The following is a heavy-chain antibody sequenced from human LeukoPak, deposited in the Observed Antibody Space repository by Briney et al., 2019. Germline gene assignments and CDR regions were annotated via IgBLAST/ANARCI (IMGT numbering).Heavy chain of an antibody. V-gene: IGHV4-30-2*01. CDR3: ARGYGSGSNDAFDI. CDR1: GGSISSGGYS. Sequence: SETLSLTCAVSGGSISSGGYSWSWIRQPPGKGLEWIGYIYHSGSTYYNPSLKSRVTISVDRSKNQFSLRLSSVTAADTAVYYCARGYGSGSNDAFDIWGQGTMVTVSS. D-gene: IGHD3-10*01. J-gene: IGHJ3*02. CDR2: IYHSGST.